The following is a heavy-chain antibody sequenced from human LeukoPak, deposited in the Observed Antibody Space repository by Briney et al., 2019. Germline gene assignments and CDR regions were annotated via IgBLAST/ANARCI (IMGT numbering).Heavy chain of an antibody. CDR3: ASLMMTSGSSYGMDV. CDR2: IYYSGST. Sequence: SETLSLTCTVSGGSLSGGSYYWGWIRQPPGKGLEWIGSIYYSGSTYYRPSLKSRVTISVDTSKNQFSLKLSSVTAADTAVYYCASLMMTSGSSYGMDVWGQGTTVTVSS. D-gene: IGHD3-10*01. J-gene: IGHJ6*02. CDR1: GGSLSGGSYY. V-gene: IGHV4-39*07.